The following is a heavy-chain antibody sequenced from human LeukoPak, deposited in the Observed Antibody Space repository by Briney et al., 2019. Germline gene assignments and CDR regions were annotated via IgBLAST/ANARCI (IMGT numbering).Heavy chain of an antibody. CDR1: GFTFNTYS. CDR2: ISGSGTYI. D-gene: IGHD3-22*01. CDR3: ARAYFYDTSGYYYGY. Sequence: PGGSLRLSCAASGFTFNTYSMTWVRQAPGKGLGWVSSISGSGTYIYYADSVKGRFTISRDNAKNSLYLQMTGLRAEDTAVYYCARAYFYDTSGYYYGYWGQGTLVTVSS. V-gene: IGHV3-21*01. J-gene: IGHJ4*02.